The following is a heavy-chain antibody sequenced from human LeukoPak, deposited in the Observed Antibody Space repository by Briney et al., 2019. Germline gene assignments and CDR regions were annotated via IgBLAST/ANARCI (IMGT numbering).Heavy chain of an antibody. V-gene: IGHV4-39*07. CDR3: ARSRWLSDPYFDY. D-gene: IGHD3-22*01. CDR1: GGSISSGSYY. Sequence: PSQTLSLTCTVSGGSISSGSYYWGWIRQPPGKGLEWIGSIYYSGSTYYNPSLKSRVTISLDTSKDQFSLKLSSVTAADTAVYYCARSRWLSDPYFDYWGQGTLVTVSS. J-gene: IGHJ4*02. CDR2: IYYSGST.